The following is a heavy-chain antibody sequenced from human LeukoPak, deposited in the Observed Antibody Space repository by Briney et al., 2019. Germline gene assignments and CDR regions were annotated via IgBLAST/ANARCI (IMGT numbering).Heavy chain of an antibody. V-gene: IGHV3-11*04. J-gene: IGHJ6*03. Sequence: GSLRLSCAASGFTFSDYYMSWIRQAPGKGLEWVSYISSSGSTIYYADSVKGRFTISRDNAKNSLYLQMNSLRAEDTAVYYCASVHGGVSGYYYYYYMDVWGKGTTVTVSS. CDR1: GFTFSDYY. CDR2: ISSSGSTI. D-gene: IGHD3-16*01. CDR3: ASVHGGVSGYYYYYYMDV.